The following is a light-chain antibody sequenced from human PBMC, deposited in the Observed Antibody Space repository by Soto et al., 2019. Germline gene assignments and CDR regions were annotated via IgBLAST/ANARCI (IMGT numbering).Light chain of an antibody. CDR1: QNIDGW. Sequence: DIRMTQSPSTLSAYVGDRVTITCRASQNIDGWLAWYQQKPGKAPKLLIYDASSLETGVSSRFSGSGSGAEFTLTISSLQPDDFATYYCQQYNDNSFFGQGTKLEIK. CDR3: QQYNDNSF. V-gene: IGKV1-5*01. J-gene: IGKJ2*01. CDR2: DAS.